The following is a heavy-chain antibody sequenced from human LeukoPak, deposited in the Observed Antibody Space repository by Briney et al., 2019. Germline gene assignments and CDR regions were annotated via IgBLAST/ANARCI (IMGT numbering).Heavy chain of an antibody. Sequence: GGSLRLSCVASGFTFSGYAMSWVRQAPGKGLEWVSAISGSGGSTYYADSVKGRFTISRDNSKNTLYLQMNSLRAEDTAVYYCANFPTMNNIDYWGQGTLVTVSS. CDR3: ANFPTMNNIDY. CDR2: ISGSGGST. V-gene: IGHV3-23*01. D-gene: IGHD1/OR15-1a*01. CDR1: GFTFSGYA. J-gene: IGHJ4*02.